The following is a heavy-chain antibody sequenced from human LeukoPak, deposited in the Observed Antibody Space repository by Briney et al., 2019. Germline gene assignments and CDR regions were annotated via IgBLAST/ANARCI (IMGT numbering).Heavy chain of an antibody. Sequence: ASVKVSCKASGDTFTDYYLHWVRQAPGQGLEWVCGINPGNGATHFAQKFRGRVTVTRGTAISTGYVELSGLTSDDAAVYYCAMELLVPIPLKAFHYWGQGTLVTVSS. V-gene: IGHV1-2*02. CDR2: INPGNGAT. D-gene: IGHD6-13*01. CDR1: GDTFTDYY. CDR3: AMELLVPIPLKAFHY. J-gene: IGHJ4*02.